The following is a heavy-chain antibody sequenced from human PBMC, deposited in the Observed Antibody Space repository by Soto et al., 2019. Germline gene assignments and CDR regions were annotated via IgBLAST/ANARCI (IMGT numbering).Heavy chain of an antibody. Sequence: GGSPRLCCAACGFTVCNAWMNGVRQDPGKGLEWVGRIKSKTDGGTTDYAAPVKGRFTISRDDSKNTLYLQMNSLKTEDTAVYYCTTTGDPRDGYNPFDYWGQGTLVTVSS. CDR3: TTTGDPRDGYNPFDY. D-gene: IGHD5-12*01. J-gene: IGHJ4*02. CDR1: GFTVCNAW. V-gene: IGHV3-15*07. CDR2: IKSKTDGGTT.